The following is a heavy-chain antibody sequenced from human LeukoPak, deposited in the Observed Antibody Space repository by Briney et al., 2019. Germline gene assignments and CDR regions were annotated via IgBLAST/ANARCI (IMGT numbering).Heavy chain of an antibody. J-gene: IGHJ5*02. CDR2: INHSGST. Sequence: PSETLSLTCAGYGGSFSGYYWSWIRQPPGKGLEWIGEINHSGSTNYNPSLNSRVTISVDTSKNQFSLKLSSVTAADTAVYSCARNVLLWFGDRYNWFDPWGQGTLVTVSS. CDR1: GGSFSGYY. V-gene: IGHV4-34*01. CDR3: ARNVLLWFGDRYNWFDP. D-gene: IGHD3-10*01.